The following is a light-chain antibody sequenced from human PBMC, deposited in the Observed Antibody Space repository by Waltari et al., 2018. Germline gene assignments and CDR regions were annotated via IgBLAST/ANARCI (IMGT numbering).Light chain of an antibody. CDR2: KAS. J-gene: IGKJ2*01. Sequence: DIQMTQTPSTLAASLGGRFTITCRASQTINTWLAWYQQKPGKVPKFLIYKASSLESGVPSRCSGSGSGTEFSLTISSRHPDDFATYCCQKYNSDRYTFGQGTKLEIK. CDR1: QTINTW. CDR3: QKYNSDRYT. V-gene: IGKV1-5*03.